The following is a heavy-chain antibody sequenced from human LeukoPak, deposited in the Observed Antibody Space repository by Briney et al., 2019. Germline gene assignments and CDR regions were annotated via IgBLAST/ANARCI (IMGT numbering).Heavy chain of an antibody. CDR3: ARQELRFLEWLRYFDN. CDR1: GGSISSSSYY. Sequence: SETLSLTCTVSGGSISSSSYYWGWIRQPPGKGLEWIGSIYYSGSTYYNPSLKSRVTISVDTSKNQFSLKLSSVPAADTALYYCARQELRFLEWLRYFDNGGQETLVTVSS. J-gene: IGHJ4*02. D-gene: IGHD3-3*01. CDR2: IYYSGST. V-gene: IGHV4-39*01.